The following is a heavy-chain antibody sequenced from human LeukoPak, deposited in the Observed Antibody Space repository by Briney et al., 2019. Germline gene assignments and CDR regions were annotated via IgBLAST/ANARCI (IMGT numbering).Heavy chain of an antibody. Sequence: ASVKVSCKASGYTFTGYYMHWVRQAPGQGLEWMGWINPNSGGTNYVQKFQGRVTMTRDTSISAAYMELSRLRSDDTAVYYCARGGAGEGYCSSSSCYGHDYWGQGTLVTVSS. J-gene: IGHJ4*02. CDR1: GYTFTGYY. CDR3: ARGGAGEGYCSSSSCYGHDY. D-gene: IGHD2-15*01. CDR2: INPNSGGT. V-gene: IGHV1-2*02.